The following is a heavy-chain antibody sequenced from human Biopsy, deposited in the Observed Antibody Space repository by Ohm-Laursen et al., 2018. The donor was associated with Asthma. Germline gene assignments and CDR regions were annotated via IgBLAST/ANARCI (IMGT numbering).Heavy chain of an antibody. CDR2: ISVYTGNT. Sequence: SVTASCKTSGHTFNSAGITCARQAPGQGLEWMGWISVYTGNTKVAQKPQDRVTMITETSTSTAYMELRSLRSDDTAVYFCARAVDYSHYYGIDVWGQGTTVTVS. V-gene: IGHV1-18*01. CDR3: ARAVDYSHYYGIDV. CDR1: GHTFNSAG. D-gene: IGHD3-10*01. J-gene: IGHJ6*02.